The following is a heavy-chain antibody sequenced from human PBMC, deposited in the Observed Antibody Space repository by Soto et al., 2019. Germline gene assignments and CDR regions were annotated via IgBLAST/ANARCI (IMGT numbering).Heavy chain of an antibody. Sequence: SVKVSCKASGGTFSSYAISWVRQAPGQGLEWMGGIIPIFGTANYAQKFQGRVTITADESTSTAYMELSSLRSEDTAVYYCARDPIAYCGGDCYPEYFQHWGQGTLVTVSS. J-gene: IGHJ1*01. CDR3: ARDPIAYCGGDCYPEYFQH. CDR1: GGTFSSYA. V-gene: IGHV1-69*13. D-gene: IGHD2-21*02. CDR2: IIPIFGTA.